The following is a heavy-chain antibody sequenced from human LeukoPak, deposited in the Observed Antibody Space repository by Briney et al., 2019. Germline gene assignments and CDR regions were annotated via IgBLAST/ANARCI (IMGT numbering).Heavy chain of an antibody. CDR1: GFTFSSYE. V-gene: IGHV3-48*03. CDR2: ISSSGSTI. D-gene: IGHD3-16*01. CDR3: AREGSFYAYGMDV. J-gene: IGHJ6*02. Sequence: GGSLRLSCAASGFTFSSYEMNWVRQAPGKGREWVSYISSSGSTIYYADSVKGRFTISRDNAKNSLYLQMNSLRAEDTAVYYCAREGSFYAYGMDVWGQGTTVTVSS.